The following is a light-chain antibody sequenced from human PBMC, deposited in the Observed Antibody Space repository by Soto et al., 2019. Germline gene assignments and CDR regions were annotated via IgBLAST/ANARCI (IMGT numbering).Light chain of an antibody. Sequence: ETVMAQSPATLSVSPGEGATLSCRASQSVRGNLAWYQQKPGQAPRLLIYGASTRASGIPTRFSGAGSGAEFTLIISSLQSEDSAVYFCQQYNDWPRTFGGGTRVEIK. CDR2: GAS. CDR1: QSVRGN. J-gene: IGKJ4*01. V-gene: IGKV3D-15*01. CDR3: QQYNDWPRT.